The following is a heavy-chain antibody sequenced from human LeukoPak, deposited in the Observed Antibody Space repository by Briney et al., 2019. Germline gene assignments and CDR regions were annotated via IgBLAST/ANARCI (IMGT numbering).Heavy chain of an antibody. V-gene: IGHV4-59*02. Sequence: SETLSLTCTVSGVSVSDYYWSWIRQSPGKGLEWTGYIYYTGSTSYNPSLRSRVTVSADTSKNQFSLKLSSVTAADTAVYYCASRKLGNDYWGQGTLVTVSS. CDR3: ASRKLGNDY. CDR1: GVSVSDYY. CDR2: IYYTGST. D-gene: IGHD7-27*01. J-gene: IGHJ4*02.